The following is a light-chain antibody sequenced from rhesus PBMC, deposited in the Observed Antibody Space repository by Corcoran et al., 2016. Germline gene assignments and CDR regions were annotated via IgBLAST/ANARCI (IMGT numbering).Light chain of an antibody. V-gene: IGKV1-22*01. CDR1: QSISSW. Sequence: DIQMTQSPSSLSASVGDTVTITCRASQSISSWLAWYQQKPGKAPKLLLNKASSLQSGVPSRSSVSGSGTNFTLTISSLQLEDFATYYCQQDSSNLLTFGGGTKVELK. CDR2: KAS. J-gene: IGKJ4*01. CDR3: QQDSSNLLT.